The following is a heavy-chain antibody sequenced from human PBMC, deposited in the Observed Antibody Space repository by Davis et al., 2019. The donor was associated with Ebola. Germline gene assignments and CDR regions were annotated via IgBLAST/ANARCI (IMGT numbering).Heavy chain of an antibody. Sequence: GGSLRLSCAASGFTSSSYEMNWVRQAPGKGLEWVAVISYDGSNKDYADSVKGRFTISRENSKNTLYLQMNSLRAEDTAMYYCAKAASYDRSGYELAWGQGTRVTVSS. D-gene: IGHD3-22*01. CDR3: AKAASYDRSGYELA. CDR1: GFTSSSYE. V-gene: IGHV3-30*18. J-gene: IGHJ5*02. CDR2: ISYDGSNK.